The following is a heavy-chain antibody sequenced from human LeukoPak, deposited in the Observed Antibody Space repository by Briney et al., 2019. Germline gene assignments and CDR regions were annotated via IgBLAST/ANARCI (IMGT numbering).Heavy chain of an antibody. J-gene: IGHJ4*02. Sequence: GGSLRLSCAASGFTLSSYGMSWVRQAPGKGLEWVSAISGSDGGTYYADSVKGRFTISRDNSKNTLYLQMNSLRAEETAIYYCAKAPVASCRGGFCYPFDCWGQGNLVTVSS. CDR3: AKAPVASCRGGFCYPFDC. V-gene: IGHV3-23*01. CDR1: GFTLSSYG. CDR2: ISGSDGGT. D-gene: IGHD2-15*01.